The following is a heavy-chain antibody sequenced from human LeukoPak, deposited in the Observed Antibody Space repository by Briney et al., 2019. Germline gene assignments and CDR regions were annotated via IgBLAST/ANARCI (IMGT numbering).Heavy chain of an antibody. CDR1: GYTFTSYG. D-gene: IGHD3-9*01. J-gene: IGHJ4*02. V-gene: IGHV1-18*01. CDR3: ARGYYDILTGYYNVLDFDY. Sequence: ASVKVSCKASGYTFTSYGISWVRQAPGQGLEWMGWISAYNGNTNYAQKLQGRVTMTTDTSTSTAYMELRSPRSDDTAVYYCARGYYDILTGYYNVLDFDYWGQGTLVTVSS. CDR2: ISAYNGNT.